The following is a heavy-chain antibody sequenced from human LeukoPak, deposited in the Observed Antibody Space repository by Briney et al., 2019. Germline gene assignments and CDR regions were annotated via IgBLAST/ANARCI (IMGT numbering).Heavy chain of an antibody. Sequence: PGGSLRLSCAASGFTFSSYSMNWVRQAPGKGLEWVSSISSSSSYIYYADSVKGRFTISRDNAKNSLYLQMNSLRAEDTAVYHCARRGPVAGVRGVIINYRHQYLDVWAKGTTVTISS. CDR3: ARRGPVAGVRGVIINYRHQYLDV. V-gene: IGHV3-21*01. J-gene: IGHJ6*03. CDR1: GFTFSSYS. D-gene: IGHD3-10*01. CDR2: ISSSSSYI.